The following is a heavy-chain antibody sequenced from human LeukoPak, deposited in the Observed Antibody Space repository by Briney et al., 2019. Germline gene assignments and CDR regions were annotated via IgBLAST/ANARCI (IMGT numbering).Heavy chain of an antibody. Sequence: SETLSLTCAVSGYSISSGDYWGWIRPPPGKGLEWIGSIYHSGSTHYNPSLKSRATISVDTSKNQFSLKLSSVTAADTAVYYCARSTTEVVTAKWFDPWGQGTLVTVSS. CDR1: GYSISSGDY. CDR2: IYHSGST. V-gene: IGHV4-38-2*01. D-gene: IGHD2-21*02. CDR3: ARSTTEVVTAKWFDP. J-gene: IGHJ5*02.